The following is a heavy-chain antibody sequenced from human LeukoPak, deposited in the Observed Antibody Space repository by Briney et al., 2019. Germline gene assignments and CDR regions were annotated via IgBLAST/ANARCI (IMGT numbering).Heavy chain of an antibody. V-gene: IGHV3-23*01. Sequence: GGSLRLSCAASGFTFSKYGMSWVRQAPGKGLEWVSVISGSGGTTYYADSVKGRFSISRDNSNNTLYLQMNSLRAEDTAVYYCARDGKRSVVAANWFDPWGQGTLVTVSS. CDR1: GFTFSKYG. CDR3: ARDGKRSVVAANWFDP. J-gene: IGHJ5*02. D-gene: IGHD2-15*01. CDR2: ISGSGGTT.